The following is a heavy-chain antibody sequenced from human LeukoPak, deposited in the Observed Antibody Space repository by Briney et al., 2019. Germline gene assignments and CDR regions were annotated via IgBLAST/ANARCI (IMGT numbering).Heavy chain of an antibody. D-gene: IGHD1-26*01. V-gene: IGHV1-2*02. Sequence: ASVKVSCKASGYTFTGYYMHWVRQAPGQGLEWMGWINPNSGGTNYAQKFQGRVTMTRDTSISTAYMELSRLRSDDTAVYYCARVNGELNAFDIWGQGTMVTVSS. CDR2: INPNSGGT. CDR1: GYTFTGYY. CDR3: ARVNGELNAFDI. J-gene: IGHJ3*02.